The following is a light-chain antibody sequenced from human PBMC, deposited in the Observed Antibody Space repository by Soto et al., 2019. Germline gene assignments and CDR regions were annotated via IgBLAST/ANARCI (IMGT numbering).Light chain of an antibody. Sequence: QSVLTQPPSVSAASGQKVTISCSGSSSNIGKNYVSWYQQLPGRAPKLLIYETNKRPSGIPDRFSGSKSGTSATLGISGLQTGDEADYYCGTWDTSLTVVLFGGGTKLTVL. V-gene: IGLV1-51*02. CDR3: GTWDTSLTVVL. CDR2: ETN. CDR1: SSNIGKNY. J-gene: IGLJ2*01.